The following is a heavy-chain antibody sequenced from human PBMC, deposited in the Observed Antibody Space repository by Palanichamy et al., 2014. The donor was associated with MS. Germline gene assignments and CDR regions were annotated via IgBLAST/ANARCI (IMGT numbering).Heavy chain of an antibody. J-gene: IGHJ4*02. CDR3: AASLPSRYGDCLDY. Sequence: EVPLVESGEGLGPSRGGPVRLSCAASGFSFSNNGMNWVRQAPGKGLEWVSTISYSGGNSFYADSVRGRFTISRDDSKNTLYLQMNSLRVEDTAVYYCAASLPSRYGDCLDYWGQGTLVTVTS. V-gene: IGHV3-23*04. D-gene: IGHD2-21*02. CDR1: GFSFSNNG. CDR2: ISYSGGNS.